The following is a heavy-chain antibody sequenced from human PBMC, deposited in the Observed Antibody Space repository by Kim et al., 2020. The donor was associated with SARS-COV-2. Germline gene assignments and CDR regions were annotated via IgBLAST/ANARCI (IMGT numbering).Heavy chain of an antibody. V-gene: IGHV3-74*01. D-gene: IGHD2-8*01. CDR1: GVTFRSYW. CDR2: INSDGSTT. CDR3: AREAYASGHGLDA. Sequence: GGSLRLSCAASGVTFRSYWMYWVRQPPGKGLVWVSRINSDGSTTSYADSVKGRFTISRDNAKNTLYLQMNSLRAEDTAVYYCAREAYASGHGLDAWGQGTAVTVSS. J-gene: IGHJ6*02.